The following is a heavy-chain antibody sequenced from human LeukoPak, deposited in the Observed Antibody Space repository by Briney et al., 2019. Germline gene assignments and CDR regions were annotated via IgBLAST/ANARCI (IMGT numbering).Heavy chain of an antibody. CDR1: GYTFSDYW. CDR2: IYPGDSDT. J-gene: IGHJ2*01. Sequence: GESLKISCKGLGYTFSDYWIGWVRQMPGKGLEWMGIIYPGDSDTRYSPSFQGQVTISADKSITTAYLQWSSLKASDTAMYYCARHYSGYYPGEVDLWGRGTLVSVSS. V-gene: IGHV5-51*01. D-gene: IGHD3-22*01. CDR3: ARHYSGYYPGEVDL.